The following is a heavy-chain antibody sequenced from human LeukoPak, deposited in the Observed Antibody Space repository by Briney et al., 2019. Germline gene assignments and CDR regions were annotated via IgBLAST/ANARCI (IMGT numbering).Heavy chain of an antibody. CDR3: ARGDHDYGALHR. CDR2: IYYSGST. D-gene: IGHD4-17*01. CDR1: DGSISNYY. V-gene: IGHV4-59*01. J-gene: IGHJ5*02. Sequence: SETLSVTCPDSDGSISNYYWCWNRQPPGKGLEWIGYIYYSGSTNYNPSLKSRVTMSIDTSKNQFSLKLSSVTAADTAVYYFARGDHDYGALHRWGQGTLVTVSS.